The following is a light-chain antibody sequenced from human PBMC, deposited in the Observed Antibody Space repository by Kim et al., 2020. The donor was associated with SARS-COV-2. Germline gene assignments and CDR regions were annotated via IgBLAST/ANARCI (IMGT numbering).Light chain of an antibody. CDR2: VAS. V-gene: IGKV3-20*01. Sequence: SPGERATLSCRASQSVSSSYLAWYQQKPGQAPRLLIYVASSRATGIPDRFSGSGSGTDFTLTINRLEPEDFAVYYCQQYGSSPWTFGQGTKVDIK. CDR3: QQYGSSPWT. J-gene: IGKJ1*01. CDR1: QSVSSSY.